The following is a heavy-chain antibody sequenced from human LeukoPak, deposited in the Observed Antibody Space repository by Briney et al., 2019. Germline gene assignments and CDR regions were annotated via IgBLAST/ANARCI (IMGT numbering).Heavy chain of an antibody. CDR1: GGSISSSNW. CDR2: IYHSGST. V-gene: IGHV4-4*02. D-gene: IGHD3-22*01. J-gene: IGHJ4*02. Sequence: SETLSLTCAVSGGSISSSNWWSWVRQPPGKGLEWIGEIYHSGSTNYNPSLKSRVTISVDKSKSQFSLKLSSVTAADTAVYYCASGRPYYYDSTRPYWGQGTLVTVSS. CDR3: ASGRPYYYDSTRPY.